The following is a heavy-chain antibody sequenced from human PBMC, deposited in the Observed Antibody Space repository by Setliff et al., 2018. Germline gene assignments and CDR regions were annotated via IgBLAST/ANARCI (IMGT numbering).Heavy chain of an antibody. J-gene: IGHJ2*01. V-gene: IGHV4-34*01. CDR1: GGSFDTYY. Sequence: PSETLSLTCNVYGGSFDTYYWSWIRQPPGKGLEWFGEINQSGSGDYNPSFKGRVTISVDTSKKQFSLTLTSVTAADTAVYYCARAQVVFAISAPAWYFEIWGRGTQVTVS. CDR3: ARAQVVFAISAPAWYFEI. D-gene: IGHD2-21*01. CDR2: INQSGSG.